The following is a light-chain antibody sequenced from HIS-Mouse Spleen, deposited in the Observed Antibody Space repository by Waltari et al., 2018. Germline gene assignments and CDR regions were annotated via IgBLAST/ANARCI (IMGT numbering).Light chain of an antibody. CDR1: NIGSKS. Sequence: SYVLTQPPSVSVAPGKTARITCGGNNIGSKSVHWYQPQPGQAPVLVVYEDSDRPSGIPERFSGSNSGNTATLTISRVEAGDEADYYCQVWDSSSDHPVFGGGTKLTVL. CDR2: EDS. V-gene: IGLV3-21*03. CDR3: QVWDSSSDHPV. J-gene: IGLJ2*01.